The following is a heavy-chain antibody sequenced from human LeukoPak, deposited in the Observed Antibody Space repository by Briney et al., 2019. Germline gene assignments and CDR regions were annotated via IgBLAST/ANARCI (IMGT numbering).Heavy chain of an antibody. D-gene: IGHD3-22*01. CDR3: ARSGYYYDSSGYSPLDY. J-gene: IGHJ4*02. Sequence: SETLSLTCTVSGGSISSGGYSWSWIRQHPGKGLEWIGYIYYSGSTYYNPSLKSRVTISVDTSKNQFSLKLSSVTAADTAVYYCARSGYYYDSSGYSPLDYWGQGTLVTVSS. CDR2: IYYSGST. CDR1: GGSISSGGYS. V-gene: IGHV4-31*03.